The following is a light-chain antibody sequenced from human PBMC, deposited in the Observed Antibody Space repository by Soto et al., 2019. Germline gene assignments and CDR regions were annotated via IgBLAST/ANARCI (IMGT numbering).Light chain of an antibody. CDR2: DAS. J-gene: IGKJ4*01. Sequence: EIVLTQSPVTLSLSPGERATLSCRASQSVSGYLAWYQQTPGQAPRLLIYDASNRATGIPAKFSGSGSGTDFTLTISSLEPEDFAVYYCQQRTNWPLGLTFGGGTKVEIK. V-gene: IGKV3-11*01. CDR1: QSVSGY. CDR3: QQRTNWPLGLT.